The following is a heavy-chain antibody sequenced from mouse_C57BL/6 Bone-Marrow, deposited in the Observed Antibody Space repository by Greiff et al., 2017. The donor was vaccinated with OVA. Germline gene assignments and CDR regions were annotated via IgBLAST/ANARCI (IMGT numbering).Heavy chain of an antibody. CDR1: GYTFTEYT. V-gene: IGHV1-62-2*01. CDR2: FYPGSGSI. CDR3: ALYYDFSAWFAY. Sequence: QVQLQQSGAELVKPGASVKLSCKASGYTFTEYTIHWVKQRSGQGLEWIGWFYPGSGSIKYNEKFKDKATLTADKSSSTVYMELSRLTSEDSAVYYCALYYDFSAWFAYWGQGTLVTVSA. J-gene: IGHJ3*01. D-gene: IGHD2-4*01.